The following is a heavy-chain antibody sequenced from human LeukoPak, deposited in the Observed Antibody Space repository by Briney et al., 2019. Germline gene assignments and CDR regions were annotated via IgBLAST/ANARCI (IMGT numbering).Heavy chain of an antibody. CDR3: ARGHSGSYFYYYYYMDV. Sequence: ASVKVSCKASGYTLTSYGISWVRQAPGQGLEWMGWISAYNGNSNYALKLQGRVTMTTDTSTSTAYMELRSLRSDDTAVYYCARGHSGSYFYYYYYMDVWGKGTTVTVSS. D-gene: IGHD1-26*01. V-gene: IGHV1-18*01. CDR2: ISAYNGNS. J-gene: IGHJ6*03. CDR1: GYTLTSYG.